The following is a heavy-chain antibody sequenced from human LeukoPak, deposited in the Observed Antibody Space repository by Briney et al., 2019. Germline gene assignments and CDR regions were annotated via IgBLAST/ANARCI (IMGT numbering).Heavy chain of an antibody. J-gene: IGHJ4*02. CDR1: GGSFSGYY. V-gene: IGHV4-34*01. D-gene: IGHD5-12*01. CDR3: AGGYSGYDSPGYFDY. CDR2: INHSGST. Sequence: SETLSLTCAVYGGSFSGYYWSWIRQPPGKGLEWSGEINHSGSTNYNPSLKSRVTISVDTSKNQFSLKLSSVTAADTAVYYCAGGYSGYDSPGYFDYWGQGTLVTVSS.